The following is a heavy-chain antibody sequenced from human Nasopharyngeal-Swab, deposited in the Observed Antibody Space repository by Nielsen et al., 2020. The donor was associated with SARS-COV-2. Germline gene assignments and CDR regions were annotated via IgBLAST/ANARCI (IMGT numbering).Heavy chain of an antibody. CDR1: GFTFSNYR. CDR3: ARGRGSSTSMIGY. CDR2: INGDGSSL. V-gene: IGHV3-74*01. D-gene: IGHD2/OR15-2a*01. J-gene: IGHJ4*02. Sequence: GESLKISCAASGFTFSNYRMHWVRQAPGKGLVRVSRINGDGSSLNYADFVKGRFTISTDNAKSTLYLEMNSLRAEDTAVYYCARGRGSSTSMIGYWGQGTLVTVSS.